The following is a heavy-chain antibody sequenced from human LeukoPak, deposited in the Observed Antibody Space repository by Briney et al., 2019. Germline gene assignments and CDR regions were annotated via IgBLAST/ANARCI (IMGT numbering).Heavy chain of an antibody. Sequence: SETLSLTCIVPGGSISSSNYYWAWIRQPPGKGLEWIGTFYSGGSAYYNPSLTSRVSISKDTSDNQFSLRLYSVTAEDTAVYYCARKQGGTMYDVWGQGTQVTVSS. D-gene: IGHD1-7*01. CDR2: FYSGGSA. V-gene: IGHV4-39*07. J-gene: IGHJ4*02. CDR1: GGSISSSNYY. CDR3: ARKQGGTMYDV.